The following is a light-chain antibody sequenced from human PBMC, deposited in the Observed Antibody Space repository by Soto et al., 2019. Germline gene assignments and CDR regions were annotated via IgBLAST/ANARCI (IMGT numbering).Light chain of an antibody. CDR3: QQSYSTPPT. J-gene: IGKJ5*01. CDR1: QIISIY. V-gene: IGKV1-39*01. CDR2: AAS. Sequence: IPLTQSLPSLSASLLERIAIXCRASQIISIYLNWYQQRPGKAPKLLIYAASSLQSGVPSRFSGSGSGTDFTLTISSLQPEDFATYYCQQSYSTPPTFGQGTRLEI.